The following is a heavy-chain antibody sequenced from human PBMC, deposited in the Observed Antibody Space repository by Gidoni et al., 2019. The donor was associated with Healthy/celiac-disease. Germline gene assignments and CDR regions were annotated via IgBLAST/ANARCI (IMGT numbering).Heavy chain of an antibody. V-gene: IGHV4-39*01. CDR3: EVVVVPAAIPH. D-gene: IGHD2-2*01. CDR1: GCSISSSSYY. Sequence: QLQLQESGPGLVKPSETLSLTCPVPGCSISSSSYYWGWIRQPPGKGLEWIGSIYYSGSTYYNPSLKSRVTISVDTSKNQFSLKLSSGTAADTAVYYCEVVVVPAAIPHWGQGTLVTVSS. CDR2: IYYSGST. J-gene: IGHJ4*02.